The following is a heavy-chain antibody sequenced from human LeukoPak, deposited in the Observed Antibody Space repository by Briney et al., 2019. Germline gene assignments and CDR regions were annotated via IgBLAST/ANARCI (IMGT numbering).Heavy chain of an antibody. D-gene: IGHD1-26*01. CDR3: ARGWGYGGSYYFDY. Sequence: KPSENLSLTFAVYGGSFSGYYWSWIRQPPGKGLEWIGEINHSGSTNYNPSLKSRVTISVDTSKNQFSLKLSSVTAADTAVYYCARGWGYGGSYYFDYWGQGTLVTVSS. V-gene: IGHV4-34*01. CDR2: INHSGST. CDR1: GGSFSGYY. J-gene: IGHJ4*02.